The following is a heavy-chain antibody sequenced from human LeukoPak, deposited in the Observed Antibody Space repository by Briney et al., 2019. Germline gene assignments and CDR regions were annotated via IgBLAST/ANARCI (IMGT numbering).Heavy chain of an antibody. D-gene: IGHD3-9*01. J-gene: IGHJ4*02. Sequence: PGGSLRLSCAASGFTFSSYWMSWVRQAPGKGLEWVANIKQDGSEKYYVDSVKGRFTISRDNAKNSLYLQMNSLRAEDTAVYYCAREGAKLRYFDWSDTNYFDYWGQGTLVTVSS. V-gene: IGHV3-7*01. CDR2: IKQDGSEK. CDR1: GFTFSSYW. CDR3: AREGAKLRYFDWSDTNYFDY.